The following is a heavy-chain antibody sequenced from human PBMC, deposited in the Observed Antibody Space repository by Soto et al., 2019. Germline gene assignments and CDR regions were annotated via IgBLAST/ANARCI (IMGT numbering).Heavy chain of an antibody. CDR2: ISAHNGNT. Sequence: QVHLVQSGAEVKKPGASVKVSCKASGYTFTSYGITWVRQAPGQGLEWMGWISAHNGNTDYAQKLQGRVIVTRDTSTSTAYMEMRSVRSDDTAVYYCARGRYGDYWRQGALVTVSS. J-gene: IGHJ4*02. D-gene: IGHD1-1*01. CDR3: ARGRYGDY. V-gene: IGHV1-18*01. CDR1: GYTFTSYG.